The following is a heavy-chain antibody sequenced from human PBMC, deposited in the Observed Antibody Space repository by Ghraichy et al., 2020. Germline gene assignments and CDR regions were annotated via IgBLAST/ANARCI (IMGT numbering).Heavy chain of an antibody. V-gene: IGHV4-34*01. CDR2: ITHSGST. Sequence: SETLSLTCAVYGESFSGFYWSWIRQPPGKGLEWIGEITHSGSTHYNPSLKSRVTISVDTSKNQFSLKLSSVTAADTAFYYCARALWFGELLENFYNYGLDVWGQGTTVTLSS. CDR3: ARALWFGELLENFYNYGLDV. J-gene: IGHJ6*02. D-gene: IGHD3-10*01. CDR1: GESFSGFY.